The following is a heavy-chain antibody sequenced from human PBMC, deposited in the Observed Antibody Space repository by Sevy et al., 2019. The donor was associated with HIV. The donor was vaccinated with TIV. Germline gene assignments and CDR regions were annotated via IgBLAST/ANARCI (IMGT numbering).Heavy chain of an antibody. V-gene: IGHV4-34*01. J-gene: IGHJ4*02. CDR2: INHSGST. D-gene: IGHD3-22*01. CDR1: GGSFSGYY. CDR3: ASSQPTYYYDSSGYATPYFDY. Sequence: SETLSLTCAVYGGSFSGYYWSWIRQPPGKGLEWIGEINHSGSTNYNPSLKSRITISVDTSKNQFSLKLSSVTAADTDVYYCASSQPTYYYDSSGYATPYFDYWGQGTLVTVSS.